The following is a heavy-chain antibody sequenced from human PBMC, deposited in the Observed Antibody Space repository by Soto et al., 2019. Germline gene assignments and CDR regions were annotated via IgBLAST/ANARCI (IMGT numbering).Heavy chain of an antibody. V-gene: IGHV3-13*01. CDR2: IGTAGDT. J-gene: IGHJ6*02. CDR3: ARAGLFLEWLLGHPPENYYGMDV. D-gene: IGHD3-3*01. CDR1: GFTFSSYG. Sequence: GGSLRLSCAASGFTFSSYGMHWVRQATGKGLEWVSAIGTAGDTYYPGSVKGRFTISRENAKNSLYLQMNSLRAEDTAVYYCARAGLFLEWLLGHPPENYYGMDVWGQGTTVTVSS.